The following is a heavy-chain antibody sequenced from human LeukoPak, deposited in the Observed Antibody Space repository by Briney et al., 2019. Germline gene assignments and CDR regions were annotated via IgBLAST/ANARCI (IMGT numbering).Heavy chain of an antibody. CDR1: GFTFDDFA. V-gene: IGHV3-9*03. CDR2: ISWNSGAI. D-gene: IGHD6-13*01. J-gene: IGHJ4*02. CDR3: ARASSSSYDY. Sequence: PGRSLRLSCAASGFTFDDFAMHWVRQAPGKGLEWISSISWNSGAIGYADSVKGRFTISRDNAKNSLYLQMNSLRAEDMALYYCARASSSSYDYWGQGTLVTVSS.